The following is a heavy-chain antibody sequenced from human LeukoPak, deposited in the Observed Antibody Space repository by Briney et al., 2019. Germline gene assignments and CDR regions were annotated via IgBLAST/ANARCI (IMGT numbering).Heavy chain of an antibody. J-gene: IGHJ1*01. Sequence: SETLSLTCVVSGGSISSSNWWSWVRQPPGKGLQWIGEIYHSGSTNYNPSLRSRLTISLDTSKNQFSLRPRSVTVADTAVYYCAGVYGSRTDVWGQGALVIVSS. CDR2: IYHSGST. CDR3: AGVYGSRTDV. CDR1: GGSISSSNW. D-gene: IGHD3-10*01. V-gene: IGHV4-4*02.